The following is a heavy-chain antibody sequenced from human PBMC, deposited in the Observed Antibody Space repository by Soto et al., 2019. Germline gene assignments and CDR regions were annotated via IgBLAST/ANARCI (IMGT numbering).Heavy chain of an antibody. CDR2: SSNSGTFS. CDR3: ARSGDNSKRLDY. Sequence: QVQLVESGGGLVKPGGSLRLSCEGSGFTFSDYYISWIRQAPGKGLEWISYSSNSGTFSRYADSVKGRFSISRDNTKNFLYLQMNSLRAEDTAVYYCARSGDNSKRLDYWGQGTPVTVSS. J-gene: IGHJ4*02. CDR1: GFTFSDYY. D-gene: IGHD1-1*01. V-gene: IGHV3-11*06.